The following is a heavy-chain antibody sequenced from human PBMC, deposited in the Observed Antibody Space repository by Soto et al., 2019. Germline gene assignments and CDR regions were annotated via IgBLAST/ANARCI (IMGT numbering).Heavy chain of an antibody. CDR1: GFTFDDYA. D-gene: IGHD3-3*01. CDR3: AKDKEVRGITIFGVAPFDI. Sequence: EVQLVESGGGLVQPGRSLRLSCAASGFTFDDYAMHWVRQAPGKGLEWVSGISWNSGSIGYADSVKGRFTISRDNAKNSLYLQMKSLRAEDTALYYCAKDKEVRGITIFGVAPFDIWGQGTMVTVSS. CDR2: ISWNSGSI. J-gene: IGHJ3*02. V-gene: IGHV3-9*01.